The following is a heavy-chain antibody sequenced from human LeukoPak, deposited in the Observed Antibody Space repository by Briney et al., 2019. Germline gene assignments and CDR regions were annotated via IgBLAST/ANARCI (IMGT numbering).Heavy chain of an antibody. CDR2: INSDMSST. V-gene: IGHV3-74*01. J-gene: IGHJ4*02. CDR1: GFTFSNHW. Sequence: GGSLRLSCAASGFTFSNHWMHWVRQAPGKGLVWVSRINSDMSSTNYADSVKGRFTISRDDAKNTLYLQMNSLRAEDTAVYYCAGDIAVSGNYFDYWGQGTLVTVSS. CDR3: AGDIAVSGNYFDY. D-gene: IGHD6-19*01.